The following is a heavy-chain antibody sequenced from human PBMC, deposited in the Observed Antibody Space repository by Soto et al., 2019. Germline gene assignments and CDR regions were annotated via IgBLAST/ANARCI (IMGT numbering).Heavy chain of an antibody. V-gene: IGHV4-59*01. CDR2: IYYSGST. J-gene: IGHJ4*02. CDR1: GGSISSYY. CDR3: ARDGYSSYFDY. D-gene: IGHD6-13*01. Sequence: ASETLSLTCTVSGGSISSYYWSWIRQPPGKGLEWIGYIYYSGSTNYNPSLKSRVTISVDTSKNQFSLKLSSVTAADTAVYYCARDGYSSYFDYWGQGTLVTVSS.